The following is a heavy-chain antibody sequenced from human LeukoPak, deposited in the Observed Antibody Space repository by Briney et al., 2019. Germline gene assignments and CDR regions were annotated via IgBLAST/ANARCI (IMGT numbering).Heavy chain of an antibody. V-gene: IGHV3-48*04. CDR1: GSTLSSFG. Sequence: GGSLRLSCAASGSTLSSFGMNWVRQAPGKGLEWVSYIGTTTSTIYYADSVKGRFTISRDNAKNSLYLQMNSLRAEDTAVYYCAREDHSNYNYWGQGTLVTVS. CDR3: AREDHSNYNY. CDR2: IGTTTSTI. D-gene: IGHD4-11*01. J-gene: IGHJ4*02.